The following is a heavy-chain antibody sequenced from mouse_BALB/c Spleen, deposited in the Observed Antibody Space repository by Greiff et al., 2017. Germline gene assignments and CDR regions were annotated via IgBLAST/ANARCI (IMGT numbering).Heavy chain of an antibody. CDR1: GFTFSDYG. CDR3: ARVPLYYGSSSYAMDY. J-gene: IGHJ4*01. CDR2: ISNLAYSI. D-gene: IGHD1-1*01. V-gene: IGHV5-15*02. Sequence: DVHLVESGGGLVQPGGSRKLSCAASGFTFSDYGMAWVRQAPGKGPEWVAFISNLAYSIYYADTVTGRFTISRENAKNTLYLEMSSLRSEDTAMYYCARVPLYYGSSSYAMDYWGQGTSVTVSS.